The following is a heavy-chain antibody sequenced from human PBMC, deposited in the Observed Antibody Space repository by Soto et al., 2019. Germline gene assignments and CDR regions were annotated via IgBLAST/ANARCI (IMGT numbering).Heavy chain of an antibody. J-gene: IGHJ6*02. CDR1: GFTFSGSA. D-gene: IGHD3-3*01. V-gene: IGHV3-73*02. Sequence: EVQLVESGGGLVQPGGSLKLSCAASGFTFSGSAMHWVRQASGKGLEWVGRIRSKANSYATAYAASGKGRFTISRDDSKNTAYLQMNSLKTEDTAVYYCTTKPYYDYIRYGMDVWGQGTTVTVSS. CDR2: IRSKANSYAT. CDR3: TTKPYYDYIRYGMDV.